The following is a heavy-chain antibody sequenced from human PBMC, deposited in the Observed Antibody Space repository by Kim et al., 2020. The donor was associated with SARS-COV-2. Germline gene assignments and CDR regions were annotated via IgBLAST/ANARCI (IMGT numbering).Heavy chain of an antibody. D-gene: IGHD4-17*01. Sequence: GGSLRLSCAASGFTFSSYAMHWVRQAPGKGLEWVAVISYDGSNKYYADSVKGRFTISRDNSKHTLYLQMTSLRAEDTAVYYCVRDQGDDYGDDGPVYW. CDR2: ISYDGSNK. CDR1: GFTFSSYA. V-gene: IGHV3-30*04. CDR3: VRDQGDDYGDDGPVYW. J-gene: IGHJ2*01.